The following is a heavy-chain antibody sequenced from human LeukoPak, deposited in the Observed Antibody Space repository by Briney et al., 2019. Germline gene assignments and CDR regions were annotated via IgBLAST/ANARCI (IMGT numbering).Heavy chain of an antibody. CDR1: GYTFTSYD. D-gene: IGHD3-10*01. CDR3: ATSLWFGELSHYYYGMDV. CDR2: MNPNSGNT. Sequence: ASVKVSCKASGYTFTSYDINWVRQATGQGLEWTGWMNPNSGNTGYAQKFQGRVTMTRNTSISTAYMELSSLRSEDTAVYYCATSLWFGELSHYYYGMDVWGQGTTVTVSS. J-gene: IGHJ6*02. V-gene: IGHV1-8*01.